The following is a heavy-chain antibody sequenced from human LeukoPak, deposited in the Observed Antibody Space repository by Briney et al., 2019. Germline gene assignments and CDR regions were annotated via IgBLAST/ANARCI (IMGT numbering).Heavy chain of an antibody. V-gene: IGHV1-2*06. D-gene: IGHD3-10*01. Sequence: ASVKVSCKTSGYTFNDHHIHGVRQAPGQGLEWMGRIQPRTGDTDFAQKFQGRATITRDTSITTGYMELTSLTSDDTAVYYCASHYGPVSVWGQGTLVTVS. J-gene: IGHJ4*02. CDR3: ASHYGPVSV. CDR2: IQPRTGDT. CDR1: GYTFNDHH.